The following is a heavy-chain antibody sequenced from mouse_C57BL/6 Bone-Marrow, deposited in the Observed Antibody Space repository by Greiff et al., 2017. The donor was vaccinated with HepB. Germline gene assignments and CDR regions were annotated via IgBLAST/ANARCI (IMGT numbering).Heavy chain of an antibody. D-gene: IGHD2-4*01. V-gene: IGHV2-6*03. CDR2: IWSDGST. CDR3: AMIYYDLYYAMDY. CDR1: GFSLTSYG. J-gene: IGHJ4*01. Sequence: QVQLKESGPGLVAPSQSLSITCTVSGFSLTSYGVHWVRQPPGKGLEWLVVIWSDGSTTYNSALKSRLSISKDNSKSQVFLKMNSLQTDDTAMYYCAMIYYDLYYAMDYWGQGTSVTVSS.